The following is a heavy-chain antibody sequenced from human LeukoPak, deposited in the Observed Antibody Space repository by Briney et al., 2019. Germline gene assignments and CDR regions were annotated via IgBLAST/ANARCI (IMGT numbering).Heavy chain of an antibody. V-gene: IGHV1-69*04. CDR1: GGTFSSYA. J-gene: IGHJ4*02. CDR2: IIPILGIP. CDR3: ARESNPIYCTNGVCPIDS. Sequence: SVKASFKASGGTFSSYAISWVRQAPGQGLEWMGRIIPILGIPNYAHKFQGSVTLTADESTNTVYMELSSLRSEDTAGYYCARESNPIYCTNGVCPIDSWGQGTLVIVSS. D-gene: IGHD2-8*01.